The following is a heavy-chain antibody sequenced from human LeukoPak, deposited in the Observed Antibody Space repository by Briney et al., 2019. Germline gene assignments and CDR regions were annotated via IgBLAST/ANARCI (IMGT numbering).Heavy chain of an antibody. CDR2: IIPIFGTA. CDR3: ARNGRQGYYYDSSGYYPEGWWFDP. D-gene: IGHD3-22*01. J-gene: IGHJ5*02. Sequence: KVSXKXSGGTFSSYAISWVRQAPGQGLEWMGGIIPIFGTANYAQKFQGRVTITADKSTSTAYMELSSLRSEDTAVYYCARNGRQGYYYDSSGYYPEGWWFDPWGQGTLVTVSS. CDR1: GGTFSSYA. V-gene: IGHV1-69*06.